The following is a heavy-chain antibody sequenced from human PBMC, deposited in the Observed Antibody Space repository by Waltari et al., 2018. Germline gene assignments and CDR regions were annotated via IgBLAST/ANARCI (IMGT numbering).Heavy chain of an antibody. Sequence: QVQLVQSGAEVKKPGASVKVSCKASGYTFTGYYMHWVRQAPGQGLEWMGWINPNSGGTNYAQKFQGRVTMTRDTSISTAYMELSRLRSDDTALYFCASDNTMLAGQRAFDIWGQGTMVTVCS. D-gene: IGHD6-19*01. CDR2: INPNSGGT. V-gene: IGHV1-2*02. J-gene: IGHJ3*02. CDR1: GYTFTGYY. CDR3: ASDNTMLAGQRAFDI.